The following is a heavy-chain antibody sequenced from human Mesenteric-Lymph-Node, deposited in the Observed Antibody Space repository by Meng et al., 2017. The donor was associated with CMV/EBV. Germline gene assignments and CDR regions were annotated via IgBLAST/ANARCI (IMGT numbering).Heavy chain of an antibody. V-gene: IGHV4-61*08. CDR2: IYYSGST. CDR1: GGSIISRDYY. CDR3: ARVGTMIVVAHAFDI. Sequence: SETLSLTCTVSGGSIISRDYYWNWIRQPPGKGLEWIGYIYYSGSTSYNPSLKSRVTISVDTSKNQFSLKLSSVTAADTAVYYCARVGTMIVVAHAFDIWGQGTMVTVSS. D-gene: IGHD3-22*01. J-gene: IGHJ3*02.